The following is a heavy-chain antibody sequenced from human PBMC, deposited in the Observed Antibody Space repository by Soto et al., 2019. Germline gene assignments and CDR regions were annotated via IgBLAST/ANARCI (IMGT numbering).Heavy chain of an antibody. CDR2: TYYRSKWHN. V-gene: IGHV6-1*01. J-gene: IGHJ4*02. D-gene: IGHD3-9*01. CDR3: ARGGYDVLTGYYPIDY. CDR1: GDSVSSNSAT. Sequence: SQTLSLTCGISGDSVSSNSATWSWIRQCPSRGLEWLGRTYYRSKWHNDYAVSVKSRITINPDTSKNQFSLLLNSVTPEDTAVNYCARGGYDVLTGYYPIDYWGQGTLVTV.